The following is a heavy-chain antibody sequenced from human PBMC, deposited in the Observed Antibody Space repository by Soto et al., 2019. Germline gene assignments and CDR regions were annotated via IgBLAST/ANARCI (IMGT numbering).Heavy chain of an antibody. Sequence: GESLKISCKGSGYSFSNYWIGWVRQMPGQGLEWMGIIYPGDSDTRYSPSFQGQVTISADKSISTAYLQWSGLKASDTAMYYCARLRRPSSSWYPYGMDVWGQGTTVTVSS. V-gene: IGHV5-51*01. CDR1: GYSFSNYW. D-gene: IGHD6-13*01. J-gene: IGHJ6*02. CDR2: IYPGDSDT. CDR3: ARLRRPSSSWYPYGMDV.